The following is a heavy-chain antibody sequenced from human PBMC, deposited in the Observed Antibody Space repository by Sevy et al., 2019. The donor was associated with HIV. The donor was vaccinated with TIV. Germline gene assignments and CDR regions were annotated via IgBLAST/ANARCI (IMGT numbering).Heavy chain of an antibody. D-gene: IGHD2-2*01. CDR3: ARDWQDIVVVPAAIIRASHGMDV. Sequence: GGSLRLSCAASGFTFSSYWMSWVRQAPGKGLEWVANIKQDGSEKYYVDSVKGQFTISRDNAKNSLYLQMNSLRAEDTAVYYCARDWQDIVVVPAAIIRASHGMDVWGQGTTVTVSS. CDR2: IKQDGSEK. CDR1: GFTFSSYW. V-gene: IGHV3-7*03. J-gene: IGHJ6*02.